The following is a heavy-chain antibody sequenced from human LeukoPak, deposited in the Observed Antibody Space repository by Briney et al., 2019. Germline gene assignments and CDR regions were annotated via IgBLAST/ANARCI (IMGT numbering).Heavy chain of an antibody. CDR3: ARDLLGATGSSGASGD. V-gene: IGHV4-30-2*01. D-gene: IGHD1-26*01. CDR1: GGSISSGGYS. CDR2: IYHSGST. J-gene: IGHJ4*02. Sequence: SETLSLTCAVSGGSISSGGYSWSWIRQPPGKGLEWIGYIYHSGSTYYNPSLKSRVTISVDRSKNQFSLKLSSVTAADTAVYYCARDLLGATGSSGASGDWGQGTLVTVSS.